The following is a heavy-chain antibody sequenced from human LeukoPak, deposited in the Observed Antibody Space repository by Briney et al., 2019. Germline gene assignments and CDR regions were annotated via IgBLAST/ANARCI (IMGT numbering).Heavy chain of an antibody. D-gene: IGHD1-26*01. CDR1: GFTFSSYA. CDR2: ISYDGSNK. Sequence: GGSLRLSCAASGFTFSSYAMHWVRQAPGKGLEWVAVISYDGSNKYYADSVKGRFTISRDNSKNTLYLQMNSLRAEDTAVYYCAKGDQWDLGTFDYWGQGTLVTVSS. V-gene: IGHV3-30-3*01. CDR3: AKGDQWDLGTFDY. J-gene: IGHJ4*02.